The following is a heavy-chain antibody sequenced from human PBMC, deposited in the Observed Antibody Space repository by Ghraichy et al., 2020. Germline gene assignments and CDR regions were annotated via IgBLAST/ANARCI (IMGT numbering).Heavy chain of an antibody. D-gene: IGHD6-6*01. CDR1: GYSISSGYY. V-gene: IGHV4-38-2*02. J-gene: IGHJ4*02. CDR2: IYHSGST. CDR3: AREVHSSLPYIDY. Sequence: SETLSLTCTVSGYSISSGYYWGWIRQPPGKGLEWIGSIYHSGSTYYNPSLKSRVTISVDTSKNQFSLKLSSVTASDTAVYYCAREVHSSLPYIDYWGQGTLVTVSS.